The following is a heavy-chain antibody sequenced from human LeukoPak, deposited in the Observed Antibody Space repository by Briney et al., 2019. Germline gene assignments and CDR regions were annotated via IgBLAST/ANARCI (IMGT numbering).Heavy chain of an antibody. D-gene: IGHD3-22*01. J-gene: IGHJ6*02. CDR3: ARDYDSSGYNNPSYYYGMDV. Sequence: GGSLRLSCAASGFTFSSYAMHWVRQAPGKGLEWVAVISYDGSNKYYADSVKGRFTISRDNSKNTLYLQMNSLRAEDTAVYYCARDYDSSGYNNPSYYYGMDVWGQGTTVTVSS. CDR2: ISYDGSNK. CDR1: GFTFSSYA. V-gene: IGHV3-30*04.